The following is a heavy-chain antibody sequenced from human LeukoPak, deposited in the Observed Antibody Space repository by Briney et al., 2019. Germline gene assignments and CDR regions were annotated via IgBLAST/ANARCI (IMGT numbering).Heavy chain of an antibody. CDR2: IYYSGST. CDR3: ARVAMGYYGSGSYRWFDP. Sequence: SETLSLTCTVSGGSISSYYWSWIRQPPGKGLEWIGYIYYSGSTYYNPSLKSRVTISVDTSKNQFSLKLSSVTAADTAVYYCARVAMGYYGSGSYRWFDPWGQGTLVTVSS. V-gene: IGHV4-59*12. J-gene: IGHJ5*02. D-gene: IGHD3-10*01. CDR1: GGSISSYY.